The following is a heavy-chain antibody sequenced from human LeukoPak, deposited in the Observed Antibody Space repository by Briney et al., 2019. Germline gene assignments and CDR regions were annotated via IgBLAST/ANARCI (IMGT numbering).Heavy chain of an antibody. J-gene: IGHJ4*02. CDR1: GFTFSSYA. V-gene: IGHV3-23*01. CDR2: ISGSGGST. D-gene: IGHD6-19*01. CDR3: ARDRLEAVADDDYFDY. Sequence: GGSLRLSCAASGFTFSSYAMSWVRQAPGKGLEWVSAISGSGGSTYYADSVKGRFTISRDNSKNTLYLQMNSLRAEDTAVYYCARDRLEAVADDDYFDYWGQGTLVTVSS.